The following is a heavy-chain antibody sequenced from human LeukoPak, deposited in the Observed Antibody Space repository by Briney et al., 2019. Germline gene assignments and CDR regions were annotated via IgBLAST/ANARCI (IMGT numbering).Heavy chain of an antibody. Sequence: ASVKVSCKASGYTFTGYYIHWVRQAPGQGLEWMGWINPKNGDTNYAQKFQGRVTMTRDTSFSTAYMELRRLKSDDTAMYYCAREGDRRWAPLHYWGQGTLVTAS. CDR3: AREGDRRWAPLHY. CDR2: INPKNGDT. J-gene: IGHJ4*02. CDR1: GYTFTGYY. V-gene: IGHV1-2*02. D-gene: IGHD3-16*01.